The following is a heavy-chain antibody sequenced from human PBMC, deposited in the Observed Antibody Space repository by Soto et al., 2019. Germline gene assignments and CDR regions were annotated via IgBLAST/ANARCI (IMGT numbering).Heavy chain of an antibody. V-gene: IGHV3-53*01. CDR3: ARSPMGATYFDY. CDR2: IYSGGST. J-gene: IGHJ4*02. D-gene: IGHD1-26*01. CDR1: GFTVSSNY. Sequence: EVQLVESGGGLIQPGGYLRLSCAASGFTVSSNYMSWVRQAPGKGLEWVSVIYSGGSTYYADSVKGRFTISRDNSKNTLYLQMNSLRAEDTAVYYCARSPMGATYFDYWGQGTLVTGSS.